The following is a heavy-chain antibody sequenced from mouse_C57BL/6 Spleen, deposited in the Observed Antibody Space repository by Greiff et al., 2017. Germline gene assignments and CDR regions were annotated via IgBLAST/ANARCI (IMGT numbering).Heavy chain of an antibody. CDR3: ARGDDYDGNGFAY. CDR1: GYAFSSYW. D-gene: IGHD2-4*01. V-gene: IGHV1-80*01. CDR2: IYPGDGDT. Sequence: QVQLQQSGAELVKPGASVKISCKASGYAFSSYWMKWVKQRPGKGLEWIGQIYPGDGDTNYNGKFKGKATLTADTSSSTAYMQLSSLTSEDSAVXVGARGDDYDGNGFAYWGQGTLVTVSA. J-gene: IGHJ3*01.